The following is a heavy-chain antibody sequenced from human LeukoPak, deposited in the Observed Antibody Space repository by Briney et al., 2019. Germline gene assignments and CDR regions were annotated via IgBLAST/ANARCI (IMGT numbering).Heavy chain of an antibody. CDR2: IYYSGST. J-gene: IGHJ4*02. V-gene: IGHV4-59*08. CDR1: GGSISSYY. D-gene: IGHD1-26*01. Sequence: PSETLSLTCTVSGGSISSYYWSWIRQPPGKGLEWIGYIYYSGSTNYNPSLKSRVTISVDTSKNQFSLKLSSVTAADTAVYYCARHGPLEWGLYFDYWGQGTLVTVSS. CDR3: ARHGPLEWGLYFDY.